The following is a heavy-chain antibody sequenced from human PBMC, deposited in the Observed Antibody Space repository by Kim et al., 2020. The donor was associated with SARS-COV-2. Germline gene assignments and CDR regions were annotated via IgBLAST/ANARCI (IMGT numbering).Heavy chain of an antibody. V-gene: IGHV4-34*01. D-gene: IGHD2-2*01. CDR3: ARAHQKISSTSFGY. J-gene: IGHJ4*02. Sequence: NPALYSRVTISVDTSKNQLSLKLSSVTAADTAVYYCARAHQKISSTSFGYWGQGTLVTVSS.